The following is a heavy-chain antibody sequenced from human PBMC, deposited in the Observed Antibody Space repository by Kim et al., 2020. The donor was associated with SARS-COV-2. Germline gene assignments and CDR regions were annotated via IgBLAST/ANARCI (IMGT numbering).Heavy chain of an antibody. Sequence: GGSLRLSCAASGFTFSSYAMSWVRQAPGKGLEWVSAISGSGGSTYYADSVKGRFTISRDNSKNTLYLQMNSLRAEDTAVYYCAKHYGDYVGRCDAFDIWGQGTMVTVSS. J-gene: IGHJ3*02. CDR2: ISGSGGST. CDR3: AKHYGDYVGRCDAFDI. CDR1: GFTFSSYA. D-gene: IGHD4-17*01. V-gene: IGHV3-23*01.